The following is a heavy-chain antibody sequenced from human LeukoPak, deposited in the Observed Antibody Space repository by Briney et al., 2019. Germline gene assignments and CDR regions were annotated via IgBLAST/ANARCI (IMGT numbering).Heavy chain of an antibody. CDR2: ISTYDGDT. CDR1: GYTFISYG. V-gene: IGHV1-18*04. D-gene: IGHD2-15*01. Sequence: ASVKVSCKASGYTFISYGISWVRQAPGQGLEWMGWISTYDGDTYYAQKFQGRVTMTRDTSTSTAYMELRGLRSDDTALYYCARDVLNRCIGGICPIDDWGQGTLVTVSS. J-gene: IGHJ4*02. CDR3: ARDVLNRCIGGICPIDD.